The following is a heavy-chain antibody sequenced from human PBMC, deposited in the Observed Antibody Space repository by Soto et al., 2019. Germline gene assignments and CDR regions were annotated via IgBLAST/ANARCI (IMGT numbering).Heavy chain of an antibody. Sequence: ASVKVSCKASGYTFTSYYMHWVRQAPGQGLEWMGIINPSGGSTSCAQKFQGRVTMTRDTSTSTVYMELSSLRSEDTAVYYCARGLYYYDSSGYYGAFDIWGQGTMVTVSS. CDR2: INPSGGST. CDR3: ARGLYYYDSSGYYGAFDI. D-gene: IGHD3-22*01. V-gene: IGHV1-46*01. J-gene: IGHJ3*02. CDR1: GYTFTSYY.